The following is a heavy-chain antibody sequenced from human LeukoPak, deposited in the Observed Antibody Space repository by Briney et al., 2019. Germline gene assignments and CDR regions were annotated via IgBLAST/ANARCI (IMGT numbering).Heavy chain of an antibody. CDR3: AGEQVRGSSTPFDY. CDR1: GGSISSYY. V-gene: IGHV4-59*01. D-gene: IGHD6-6*01. CDR2: IYYSGST. J-gene: IGHJ4*02. Sequence: PSETLSLTCTVSGGSISSYYWSWIRQPPGKGLEWIGYIYYSGSTNYNPSLKNRVTISVDTSKNQFSLKLSSVTAADTAVYYCAGEQVRGSSTPFDYWGQGTLVTVSS.